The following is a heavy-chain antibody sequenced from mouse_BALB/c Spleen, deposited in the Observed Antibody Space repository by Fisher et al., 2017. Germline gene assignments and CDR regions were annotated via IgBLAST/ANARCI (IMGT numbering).Heavy chain of an antibody. V-gene: IGHV1-4*01. J-gene: IGHJ4*01. Sequence: KFKGKATLTADKSSSTAYMQLSSLTSEDSAVYYCATHRYYYAMDYWGQGTSVTVSS. D-gene: IGHD2-14*01. CDR3: ATHRYYYAMDY.